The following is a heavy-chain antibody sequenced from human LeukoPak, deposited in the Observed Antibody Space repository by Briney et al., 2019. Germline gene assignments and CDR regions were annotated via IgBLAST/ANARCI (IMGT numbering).Heavy chain of an antibody. J-gene: IGHJ4*02. CDR3: AKEGVAGIRDGGY. CDR1: GFTFRTYG. V-gene: IGHV3-23*01. CDR2: ISGSGGST. D-gene: IGHD6-19*01. Sequence: PGGSLRLSCAASGFTFRTYGMHWVRQAPGKGLEWVSAISGSGGSTYYADSVKGRFTISRDNSKNTLYLQMNSLRAEDTAVYYCAKEGVAGIRDGGYWGQGTLVTVSS.